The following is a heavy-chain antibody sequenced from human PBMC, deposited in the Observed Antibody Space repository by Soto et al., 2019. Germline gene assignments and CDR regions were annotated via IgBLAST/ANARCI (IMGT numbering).Heavy chain of an antibody. V-gene: IGHV1-8*01. D-gene: IGHD6-19*01. Sequence: QGLEWMGWMNPNSGNTGYAQKFQGRVTMTRNTSISTAYMELSSLRSEDTAVYYCARGRIAVAGRLVFDIWVQGTMDTVS. CDR2: MNPNSGNT. CDR3: ARGRIAVAGRLVFDI. J-gene: IGHJ3*02.